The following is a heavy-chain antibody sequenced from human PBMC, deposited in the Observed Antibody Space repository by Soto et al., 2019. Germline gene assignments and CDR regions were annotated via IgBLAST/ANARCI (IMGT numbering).Heavy chain of an antibody. V-gene: IGHV4-4*02. CDR1: SGSISSSNW. D-gene: IGHD2-2*01. CDR3: ARVGYCSSTSCYVFLGAFDI. CDR2: IYHSGST. Sequence: QVQLQESGPGLVKPSGTLSLTCAVSSGSISSSNWWSWVRQPPGKGLEWIGEIYHSGSTNYNPSLKSRVTISVDKSKNQFSLKLSSVTAADTAVYYCARVGYCSSTSCYVFLGAFDIWGQGTMVTVSS. J-gene: IGHJ3*02.